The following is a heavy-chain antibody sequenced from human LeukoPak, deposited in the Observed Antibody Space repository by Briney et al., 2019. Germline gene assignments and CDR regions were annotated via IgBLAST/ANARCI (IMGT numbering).Heavy chain of an antibody. J-gene: IGHJ6*03. Sequence: SETLSLTCTVSGGYINSCYWSWVRQPPGKGLEWIGYIYYSGSTTNYIPSLKSRVTISVDTSKNQFSLKVSSVTAADTAVYYCARDRYSESTRHYYYYMDVWGKGTMVTVSS. CDR2: IYYSGSTT. D-gene: IGHD1-26*01. CDR3: ARDRYSESTRHYYYYMDV. CDR1: GGYINSCY. V-gene: IGHV4-59*01.